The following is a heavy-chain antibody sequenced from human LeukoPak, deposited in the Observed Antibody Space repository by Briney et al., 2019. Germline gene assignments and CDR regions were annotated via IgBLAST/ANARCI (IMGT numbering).Heavy chain of an antibody. CDR1: GFTFSSYA. V-gene: IGHV3-23*01. CDR2: ISGSGDST. J-gene: IGHJ4*02. Sequence: GGSLRLSCAASGFTFSSYAMRWVRQAPGKGLEWVSSISGSGDSTYNADSVKGRFTISRDNAKNSLYLQMNSLRAEDTAVYYCAEVARSGYWGQGTLVTVSS. CDR3: AEVARSGY.